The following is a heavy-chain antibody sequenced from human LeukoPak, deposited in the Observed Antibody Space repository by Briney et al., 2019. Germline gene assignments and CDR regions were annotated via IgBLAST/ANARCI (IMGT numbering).Heavy chain of an antibody. CDR2: INHSGST. CDR3: ARQGYYDSSGKGDY. D-gene: IGHD3-22*01. Sequence: SETLSLTCAVYGGSFSGYYWSWIRQPPGKGLEWIGEINHSGSTNYNPSLKSRVTISVDTSKNQFSLKLSSVTAADTAVYYCARQGYYDSSGKGDYWGQGTLVTVSS. CDR1: GGSFSGYY. V-gene: IGHV4-34*01. J-gene: IGHJ4*02.